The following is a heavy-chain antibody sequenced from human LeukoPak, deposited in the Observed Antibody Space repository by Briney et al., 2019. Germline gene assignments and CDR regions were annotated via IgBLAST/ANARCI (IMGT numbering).Heavy chain of an antibody. D-gene: IGHD1-26*01. CDR3: ARPESGSYSNDAFDI. CDR1: GGSFSGYY. V-gene: IGHV4-34*01. CDR2: INHSGST. Sequence: PSETLSLTCAVYGGSFSGYYWSWIRQPPGKGLEWIGEINHSGSTNYNPSLKSRVTISVDTSKNQFSLKLSSVTAVDTAVYYCARPESGSYSNDAFDIWGQGTMVTVSS. J-gene: IGHJ3*02.